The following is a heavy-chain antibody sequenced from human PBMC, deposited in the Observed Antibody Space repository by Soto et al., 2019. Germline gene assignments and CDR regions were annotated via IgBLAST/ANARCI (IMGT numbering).Heavy chain of an antibody. D-gene: IGHD3-16*01. V-gene: IGHV3-74*01. CDR1: GFTFTKDL. CDR3: SSNYAYADGDYFYRLDF. J-gene: IGHJ6*02. Sequence: GRSVRLSCAASGFTFTKDLMHWVRQAPGKGLVWFSRVNSDVDTTYYVYYVQGRVNLSRDNDTHTLHLPLKILRVEDTAMYYFSSNYAYADGDYFYRLDFSGQRTPVTVSS. CDR2: VNSDVDTT.